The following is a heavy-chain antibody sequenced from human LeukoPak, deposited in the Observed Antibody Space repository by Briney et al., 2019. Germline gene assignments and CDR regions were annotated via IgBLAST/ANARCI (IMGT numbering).Heavy chain of an antibody. CDR1: GDSISSYY. Sequence: SETLSLTCTVSGDSISSYYWSWIRQPPGKGLEWIGYIYPSGSTNYNPSLESRVTISVDTFKNQFSLKLSSVTAADTAVYYCASTEGIVGASFDYWGQGTLVTVSS. J-gene: IGHJ4*02. D-gene: IGHD1-26*01. CDR3: ASTEGIVGASFDY. V-gene: IGHV4-59*01. CDR2: IYPSGST.